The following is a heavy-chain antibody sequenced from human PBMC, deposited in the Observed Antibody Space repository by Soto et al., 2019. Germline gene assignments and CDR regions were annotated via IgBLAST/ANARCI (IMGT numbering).Heavy chain of an antibody. CDR2: IIPIFGTT. D-gene: IGHD2-2*01. CDR3: ARVYCSSTTCYDYGWFDP. Sequence: QVQLVQSGAEVKKPGSSVKVSCKASGGTFNSYTISWVRQAPGQGLEWMGGIIPIFGTTRYAQKCQGRVTITANESTNTDYMELSSLRSGETAMYFCARVYCSSTTCYDYGWFDPWGQGTLVTVSS. V-gene: IGHV1-69*01. CDR1: GGTFNSYT. J-gene: IGHJ5*02.